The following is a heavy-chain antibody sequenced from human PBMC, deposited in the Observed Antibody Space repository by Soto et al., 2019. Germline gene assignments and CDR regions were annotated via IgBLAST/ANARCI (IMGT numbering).Heavy chain of an antibody. D-gene: IGHD6-13*01. CDR1: GASLNRSHYY. Sequence: PSETLSLTCTVSGASLNRSHYYWSWIRQHPGKGLEWIGYIYSSGSTYSNPSLQSRITVSVDTSKNQFSLKLNSVTAADTAVYYCARGLSAAPHWFDPWGQGTQVTVSS. V-gene: IGHV4-31*03. CDR2: IYSSGST. CDR3: ARGLSAAPHWFDP. J-gene: IGHJ5*02.